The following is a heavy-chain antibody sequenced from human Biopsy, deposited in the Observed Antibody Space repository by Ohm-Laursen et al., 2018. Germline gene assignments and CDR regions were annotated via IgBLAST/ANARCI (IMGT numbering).Heavy chain of an antibody. CDR2: VDWDYNT. Sequence: PTQTLTLTGTFSGFSLSSTGMCVSWVRQPPGKALEWLARVDWDYNTYFSTSLKTRLTITKDTSRDQVVLTLANVDPADTATYFCARTRVVGATRESYYYAMDIWGQGTTVTVSS. V-gene: IGHV2-70*11. CDR3: ARTRVVGATRESYYYAMDI. D-gene: IGHD1-26*01. J-gene: IGHJ6*02. CDR1: GFSLSSTGMC.